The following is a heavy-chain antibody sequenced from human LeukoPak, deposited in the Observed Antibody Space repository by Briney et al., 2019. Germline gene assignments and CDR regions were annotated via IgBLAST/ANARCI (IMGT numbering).Heavy chain of an antibody. V-gene: IGHV3-11*01. D-gene: IGHD3-22*01. CDR2: ISSSGSTI. CDR3: ARDHPDRYDSRGIDAFDI. CDR1: GFTFSDYY. Sequence: GGSLRLSCAASGFTFSDYYMSWVRQAPGKGLEWVSYISSSGSTIYYADSVKGRFTISRDNAKNSLYLQMNSLRAEDTAVYYCARDHPDRYDSRGIDAFDIWGQGTMVTVSS. J-gene: IGHJ3*02.